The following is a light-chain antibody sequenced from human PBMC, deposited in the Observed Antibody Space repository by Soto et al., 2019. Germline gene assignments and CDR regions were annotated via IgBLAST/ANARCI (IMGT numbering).Light chain of an antibody. CDR1: QSLLYSSDNKNY. CDR2: WAS. CDR3: QQYYSSPHT. J-gene: IGKJ2*01. Sequence: DIVMTQSPGSLAVSLGERATINCKSSQSLLYSSDNKNYLSWYQQKPGQPPKLLIYWASARESGVPDRFSGSGSGADFTLTISSLQAEDVAVYYCQQYYSSPHTFGQGTNLEIK. V-gene: IGKV4-1*01.